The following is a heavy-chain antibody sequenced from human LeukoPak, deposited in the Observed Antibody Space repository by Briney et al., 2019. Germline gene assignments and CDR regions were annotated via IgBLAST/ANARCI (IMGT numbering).Heavy chain of an antibody. Sequence: GGSLRLSCAASGFTFSSYSMNWVRQAPGKGLEWVSSISSSSSYIYYADSVKGRFTISRDNAKNSLYLQMNSLRAEDTAVYYCARMGLERRSPDAFDIWDQGTMVTVSS. CDR3: ARMGLERRSPDAFDI. CDR2: ISSSSSYI. D-gene: IGHD1-1*01. CDR1: GFTFSSYS. V-gene: IGHV3-21*01. J-gene: IGHJ3*02.